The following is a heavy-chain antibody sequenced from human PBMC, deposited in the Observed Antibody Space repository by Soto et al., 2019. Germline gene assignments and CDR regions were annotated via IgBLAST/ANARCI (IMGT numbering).Heavy chain of an antibody. J-gene: IGHJ4*02. CDR2: SYHSGST. D-gene: IGHD3-22*01. CDR1: GGSISSGGYS. V-gene: IGHV4-30-2*01. Sequence: SETLSLTCAVSGGSISSGGYSWSWIRQPPGKGLEWIGYSYHSGSTYYNPSLKSRVTISVDRSKNRFSLKLSSVTAADTAVYYCARRGYYYSSGFCDYWRRGTLGISSS. CDR3: ARRGYYYSSGFCDY.